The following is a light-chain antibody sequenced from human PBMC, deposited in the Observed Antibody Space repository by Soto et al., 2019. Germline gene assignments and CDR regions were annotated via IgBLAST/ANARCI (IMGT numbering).Light chain of an antibody. Sequence: AIRMTQFPSSLSASTGDRVTITCRASQGITNYLVWYQQKPGKAPTVLIHAASTLQGGVSSRFSGSGSGTDFTLTITSLQSEDFVTYYCQQYYTYPWTFGQGTKV. CDR1: QGITNY. J-gene: IGKJ1*01. CDR3: QQYYTYPWT. CDR2: AAS. V-gene: IGKV1-8*01.